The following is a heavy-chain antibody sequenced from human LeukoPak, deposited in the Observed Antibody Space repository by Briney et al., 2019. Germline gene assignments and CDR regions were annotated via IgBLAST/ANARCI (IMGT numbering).Heavy chain of an antibody. CDR2: IYTSGST. CDR3: ARVCPFGVVIN. V-gene: IGHV4-61*02. CDR1: GGSISSGSYY. J-gene: IGHJ4*02. D-gene: IGHD3-3*01. Sequence: SQTLSLTCTVSGGSISSGSYYWSWIRQPAGKGLEWIGRIYTSGSTNYNPSLKSRVTISVDTPKNQFSLKLSSVTAADTAVYYCARVCPFGVVINWGQGTLVTVSS.